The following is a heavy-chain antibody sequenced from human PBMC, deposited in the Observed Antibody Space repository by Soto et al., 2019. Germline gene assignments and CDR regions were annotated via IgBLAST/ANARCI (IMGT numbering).Heavy chain of an antibody. CDR1: GGSISGSSYY. J-gene: IGHJ4*02. CDR2: IYYSGST. D-gene: IGHD2-21*02. V-gene: IGHV4-39*01. CDR3: ARMKLVVTARGYFDY. Sequence: SETLSLTCTVSGGSISGSSYYWGWIRQPPGKGLEWIGSIYYSGSTYYNPSLKSRVTISVDTSKNQFSLKLSSVTAADTAVYYCARMKLVVTARGYFDYWGQGTLVTVSS.